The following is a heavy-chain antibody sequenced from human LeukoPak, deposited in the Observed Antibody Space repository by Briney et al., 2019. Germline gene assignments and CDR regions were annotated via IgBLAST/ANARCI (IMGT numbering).Heavy chain of an antibody. CDR1: GFTFRNSV. CDR3: AKDQGSGSINWFDP. J-gene: IGHJ5*02. Sequence: GGSLRLSCAASGFTFRNSVMNWVRQAPGKGLEWVSGLSGSGRDTYYADFVKGRFTVSRDNSKNTLYLQMNSLSADDTAVYYCAKDQGSGSINWFDPWGQGTLVTVSS. D-gene: IGHD3-10*01. V-gene: IGHV3-23*01. CDR2: LSGSGRDT.